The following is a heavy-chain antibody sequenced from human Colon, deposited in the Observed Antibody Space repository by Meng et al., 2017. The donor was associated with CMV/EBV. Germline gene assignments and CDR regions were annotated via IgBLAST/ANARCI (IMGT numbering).Heavy chain of an antibody. CDR2: ISPGGTT. CDR1: GFSITNNY. D-gene: IGHD2-21*01. CDR3: ARNCGTCHLGPAY. Sequence: GGSLRLSCTASGFSITNNYMSWVRQAPGKGLEWVSVISPGGTTYYADSVKGRFTISSDISSNTVHLQMDSLTAGDTAMYYCARNCGTCHLGPAYWGQGTLVTVSS. J-gene: IGHJ4*02. V-gene: IGHV3-53*01.